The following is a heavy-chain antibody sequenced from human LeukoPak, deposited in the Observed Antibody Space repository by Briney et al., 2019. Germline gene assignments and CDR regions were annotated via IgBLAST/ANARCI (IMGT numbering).Heavy chain of an antibody. J-gene: IGHJ5*02. CDR3: ARELHSWFDP. CDR2: ISSSGSTI. Sequence: QSGGSLRLSCAASGFTFSSYEMNWVRQAPGKGLEWVSYISSSGSTIYYADSVKGRFTISRDNAKNSLYLQMNSLRAEDTALYYCARELHSWFDPWGQGTLVTVSS. V-gene: IGHV3-48*03. D-gene: IGHD4-11*01. CDR1: GFTFSSYE.